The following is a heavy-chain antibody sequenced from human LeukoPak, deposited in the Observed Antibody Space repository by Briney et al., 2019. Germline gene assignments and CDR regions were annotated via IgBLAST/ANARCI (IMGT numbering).Heavy chain of an antibody. CDR2: IKSDGSIT. Sequence: PGGSLRLSCAASGFTFSSYWMHWVRQAPGKGLVWVSHIKSDGSITTYADSVKGRFAIFRDNAKNTLYLQMNSLRAEDTAVYYCARRSMVTSFDYWGQGTLVTVSS. D-gene: IGHD5-18*01. CDR1: GFTFSSYW. CDR3: ARRSMVTSFDY. V-gene: IGHV3-74*01. J-gene: IGHJ4*02.